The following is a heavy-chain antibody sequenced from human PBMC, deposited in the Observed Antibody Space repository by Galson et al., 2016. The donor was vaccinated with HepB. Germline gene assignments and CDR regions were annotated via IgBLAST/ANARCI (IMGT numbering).Heavy chain of an antibody. J-gene: IGHJ1*01. Sequence: SLRLSCAASGFRFDDHAMHWVRQAPGKGLEWVSGISWNSGRIGYGDSVKSRFTISRDDAKNSLFLQMNSLRAEDSAVYYCAKDVTDLVVVIAAQHWGQGTLVTVSS. CDR3: AKDVTDLVVVIAAQH. V-gene: IGHV3-9*01. CDR1: GFRFDDHA. D-gene: IGHD2-15*01. CDR2: ISWNSGRI.